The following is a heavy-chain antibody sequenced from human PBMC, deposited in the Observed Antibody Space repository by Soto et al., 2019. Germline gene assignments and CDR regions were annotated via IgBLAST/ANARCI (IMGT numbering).Heavy chain of an antibody. J-gene: IGHJ4*02. CDR1: GFTFSSYA. V-gene: IGHV3-23*01. CDR3: GGKDEYIWGSYRRHNFDY. Sequence: GGSLRLSCAASGFTFSSYAMSWVRQAPGKGLEWVSAISGSGGSTYYADSVKGRFTISRDNSKNTLYLQMNSLRAEDTAVYYCGGKDEYIWGSYRRHNFDYWGQGTLVTVSS. CDR2: ISGSGGST. D-gene: IGHD3-16*02.